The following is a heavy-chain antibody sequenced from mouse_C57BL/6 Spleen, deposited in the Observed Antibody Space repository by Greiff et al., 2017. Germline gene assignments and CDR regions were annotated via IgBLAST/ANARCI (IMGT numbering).Heavy chain of an antibody. D-gene: IGHD2-3*01. Sequence: EVKVVESGGGLVKPGGSLKLSCAASGFTFSSYAMSWVRQTPEKRLEWVATISDGGSYTYYPDNVKGRFTISRDNAKNNLYLQMSHLKSEDTAMYYCARGVYDGYYVGFAYWGQGTLVTVSA. CDR2: ISDGGSYT. V-gene: IGHV5-4*03. CDR1: GFTFSSYA. J-gene: IGHJ3*01. CDR3: ARGVYDGYYVGFAY.